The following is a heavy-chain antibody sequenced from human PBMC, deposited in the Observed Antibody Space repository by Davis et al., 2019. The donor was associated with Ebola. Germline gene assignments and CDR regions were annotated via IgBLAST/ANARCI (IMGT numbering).Heavy chain of an antibody. Sequence: PSETLSLTCSVSGGSISSSYWSWIRQSPEKGLEFIGYIYYTGNTNYNPSLKSRASLSISKSNNQVSLSLTSVTAADTAVYFCARREDSWSGWFDPWGQGIQVTVSS. J-gene: IGHJ5*02. CDR1: GGSISSSY. CDR2: IYYTGNT. V-gene: IGHV4-59*08. CDR3: ARREDSWSGWFDP. D-gene: IGHD3-3*01.